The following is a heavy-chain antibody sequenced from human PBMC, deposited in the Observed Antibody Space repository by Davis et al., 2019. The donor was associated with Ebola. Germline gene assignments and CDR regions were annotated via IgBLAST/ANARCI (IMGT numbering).Heavy chain of an antibody. V-gene: IGHV3-30*02. CDR3: AKDTGGYDAPDY. Sequence: PGGSLRLSCAASGFTFSSYGMHWVRQAPGKGLEWVAFIRYDGSNKYYADSVKGRFTISRDNSKNTLYLQMNSLRAEDTAVYYRAKDTGGYDAPDYWGQGTLVTVSS. D-gene: IGHD2-2*01. CDR1: GFTFSSYG. J-gene: IGHJ4*02. CDR2: IRYDGSNK.